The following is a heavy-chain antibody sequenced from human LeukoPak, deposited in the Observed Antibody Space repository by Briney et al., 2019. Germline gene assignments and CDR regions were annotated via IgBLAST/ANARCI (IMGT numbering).Heavy chain of an antibody. CDR3: ARAEGYDFWSGAEYNWFDP. CDR2: LRYDGSNT. J-gene: IGHJ5*02. CDR1: GFTFRSYG. V-gene: IGHV3-30*02. D-gene: IGHD3-3*01. Sequence: GGSLRLSCVASGFTFRSYGMYWVRQAPGKGLEWVTFLRYDGSNTYYADSVKGRFTISRDNSKNTLYLQMNSLRAEDTAVYYCARAEGYDFWSGAEYNWFDPWGQGTLVTVSS.